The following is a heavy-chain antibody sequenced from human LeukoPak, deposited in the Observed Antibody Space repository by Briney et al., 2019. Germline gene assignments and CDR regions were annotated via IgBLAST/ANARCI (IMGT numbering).Heavy chain of an antibody. CDR2: INPNSSGT. CDR1: GYTFTGYY. CDR3: ARVPRGVAAGYYFDC. D-gene: IGHD6-13*01. V-gene: IGHV1-2*02. Sequence: ASVKVSCKASGYTFTGYYMHWVRQAPGRGLEWRGWINPNSSGTNYAQKFQGRVTMTRDTSISTAYMELSRLRSDDTAVYYCARVPRGVAAGYYFDCWGQGILVTVSS. J-gene: IGHJ4*02.